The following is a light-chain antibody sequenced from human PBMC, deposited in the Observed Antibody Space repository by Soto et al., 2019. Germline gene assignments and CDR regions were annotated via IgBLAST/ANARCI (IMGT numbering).Light chain of an antibody. Sequence: QSVMTQPPSASGTPGQRVTISCSGSSSNIGSNSVNWYQQLPVTAPKLLIYNIDQRPSGVPDRFLGSKSGSSASLAISGLQSEDEADYYCASWDDRLSGPIFGGGTKLTVL. J-gene: IGLJ2*01. CDR2: NID. CDR3: ASWDDRLSGPI. V-gene: IGLV1-44*01. CDR1: SSNIGSNS.